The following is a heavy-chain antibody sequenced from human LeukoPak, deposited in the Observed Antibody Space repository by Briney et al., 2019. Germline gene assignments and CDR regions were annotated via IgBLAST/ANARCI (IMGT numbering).Heavy chain of an antibody. CDR1: GFTFSSYG. Sequence: GGSLRLSCAASGFTFSSYGMHWVRQAPGKGLEWVAVISYDGSNKYYADSVKGRFTISRDNSKNTLYLQMNSLRAEDTAVYYCADGLGYSGYDPLGYWGQGTLVTVSS. CDR2: ISYDGSNK. J-gene: IGHJ4*02. V-gene: IGHV3-30*03. CDR3: ADGLGYSGYDPLGY. D-gene: IGHD5-12*01.